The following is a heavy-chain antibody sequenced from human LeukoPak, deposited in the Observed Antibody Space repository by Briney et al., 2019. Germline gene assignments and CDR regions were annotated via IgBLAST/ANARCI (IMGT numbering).Heavy chain of an antibody. CDR2: FYYSGST. D-gene: IGHD3-22*01. CDR1: GGSISSSNYY. J-gene: IGHJ4*02. CDR3: ARHKLVYYYDSSGYYYDY. V-gene: IGHV4-39*01. Sequence: PSETLSLTCTVSGGSISSSNYYWGWIRQPPGKGLEWIGSFYYSGSTYYNPSLKSRVTISVDTSKNQFSLRLSSVTAADTAVYYCARHKLVYYYDSSGYYYDYWGQGTLVTVSS.